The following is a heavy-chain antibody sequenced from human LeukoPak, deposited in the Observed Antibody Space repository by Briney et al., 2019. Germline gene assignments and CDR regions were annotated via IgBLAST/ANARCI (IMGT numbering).Heavy chain of an antibody. J-gene: IGHJ4*02. V-gene: IGHV3-30-3*01. D-gene: IGHD1-26*01. CDR1: RFTFSTY. CDR2: ISYDGSNK. CDR3: ARDFSGRYCIDY. Sequence: GGSLRLSCTASRFTFSTYHWVRQAPGKGLEWVAAISYDGSNKYYADSVKGRFTISKDNSNNTLYLQMNSLRAEDTAVYYCARDFSGRYCIDYWGQGTLVTVSS.